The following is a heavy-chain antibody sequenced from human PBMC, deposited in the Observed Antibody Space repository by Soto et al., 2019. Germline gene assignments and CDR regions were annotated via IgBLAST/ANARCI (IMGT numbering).Heavy chain of an antibody. CDR3: ARGRLYSSGWYLEYYYYGMDV. J-gene: IGHJ6*02. Sequence: PSETLSLTCAVYGGSFSGYYWSWIRQPPGKGLEWIGEINHSGSTNYNPSLKSRVTISVDTSKNQFSLKLSSVTAADTAVYYCARGRLYSSGWYLEYYYYGMDVWGQGTTVT. CDR2: INHSGST. V-gene: IGHV4-34*01. D-gene: IGHD6-19*01. CDR1: GGSFSGYY.